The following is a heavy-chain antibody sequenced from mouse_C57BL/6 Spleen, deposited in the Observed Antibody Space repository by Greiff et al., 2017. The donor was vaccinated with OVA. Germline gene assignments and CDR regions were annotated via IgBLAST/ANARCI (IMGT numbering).Heavy chain of an antibody. J-gene: IGHJ4*01. CDR3: ARGGTYANYY. Sequence: EVQLQQPGAELVRPGASVKLSCTASGYNINDYYMHWVKQRPEQGLEWIGRIDPENGDTDYASKFQGKATITADTPSNTAYLQLSSLTSEDTAVYYYARGGTYANYYWGQGTSVTVSS. V-gene: IGHV14-4*01. CDR1: GYNINDYY. CDR2: IDPENGDT. D-gene: IGHD3-3*01.